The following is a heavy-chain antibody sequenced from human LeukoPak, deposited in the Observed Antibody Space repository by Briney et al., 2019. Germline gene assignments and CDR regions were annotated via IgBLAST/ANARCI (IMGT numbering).Heavy chain of an antibody. Sequence: SETLSLTCTVSGGSTSSGDYYWSWIRQPPGEGLEWIGYIYYSGSTYYNPSLKSRVTISVDTSKNQFSLKLSSVTAADTAVYYCARGIQLWLHLWGQGTLVTVSS. J-gene: IGHJ4*02. CDR2: IYYSGST. CDR3: ARGIQLWLHL. V-gene: IGHV4-30-4*01. D-gene: IGHD5-18*01. CDR1: GGSTSSGDYY.